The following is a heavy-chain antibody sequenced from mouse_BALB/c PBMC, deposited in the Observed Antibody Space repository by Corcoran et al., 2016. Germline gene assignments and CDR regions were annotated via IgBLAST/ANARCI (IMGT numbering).Heavy chain of an antibody. CDR2: IFPRSGST. V-gene: IGHV1-9*01. J-gene: IGHJ1*01. CDR1: GFTFTSYL. Sequence: VQLQQSGAELMKPGTSVKIFCKPTGFTFTSYLTEWVTQRPGHGLEWIGEIFPRSGSTNYNENFKVKATFTADTSSNTAYMQLSSLTSEDSAVYYCARNWDGIVGVWGAGTTVAVSS. CDR3: ARNWDGIVGV. D-gene: IGHD4-1*01.